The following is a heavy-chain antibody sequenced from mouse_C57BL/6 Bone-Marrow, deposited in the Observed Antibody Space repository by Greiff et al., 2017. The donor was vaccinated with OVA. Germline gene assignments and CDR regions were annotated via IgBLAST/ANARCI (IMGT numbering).Heavy chain of an antibody. V-gene: IGHV1-85*01. D-gene: IGHD1-1*01. CDR2: IYPRDGST. Sequence: VQRVESGPELVKPGASVKLSCKASGYTFTDYYINWVKQRPGQGLEWIGWIYPRDGSTKYNEKFKGKATLTVDTSSSTAYMELHSLTSEDSAVYFACGSSPWFAYWGQGTLVTVSA. CDR3: CGSSPWFAY. CDR1: GYTFTDYY. J-gene: IGHJ3*01.